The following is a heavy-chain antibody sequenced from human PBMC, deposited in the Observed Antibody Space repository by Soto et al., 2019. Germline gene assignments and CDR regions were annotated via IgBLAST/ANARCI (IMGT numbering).Heavy chain of an antibody. CDR1: GFTFSNYW. V-gene: IGHV3-7*04. CDR2: IKQDGNEN. D-gene: IGHD2-8*02. CDR3: ARDSGPRGYDAFDI. Sequence: EVQVVESGGGLVQPGGSLRLSCAASGFTFSNYWMTWVRQAPGKGLEWVANIKQDGNENFYVDSVKGRFTISRDNAKNSLYLQMNSLRAEDTAVYYCARDSGPRGYDAFDIWGQGTTVTVSS. J-gene: IGHJ3*02.